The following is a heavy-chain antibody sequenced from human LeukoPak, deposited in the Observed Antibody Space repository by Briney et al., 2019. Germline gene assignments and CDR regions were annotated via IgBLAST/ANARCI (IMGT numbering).Heavy chain of an antibody. D-gene: IGHD3-22*01. CDR2: INAGNGNT. V-gene: IGHV1-3*01. CDR1: GYTFTSYA. CDR3: ARDSDYYDSSGYYVP. Sequence: ASVKVSCKASGYTFTSYAMHWVRQAPGQRLEWMGWINAGNGNTKYSQKLQGRVTMTTDTSTSTAYMELRSLRSDDTAVYYCARDSDYYDSSGYYVPWGQGTLVTVSS. J-gene: IGHJ5*02.